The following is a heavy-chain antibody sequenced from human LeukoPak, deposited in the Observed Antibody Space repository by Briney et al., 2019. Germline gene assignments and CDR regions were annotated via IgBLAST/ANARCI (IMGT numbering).Heavy chain of an antibody. Sequence: GGSLRLSCAASGFTFSSYEMNWVRQAPGKGLEWVSHISSSGSTIYYADSVKGRFTISRDNAKNSLYLQMNSLRAEDTAVYYCARVGTYTVTYGMDVWGQGTTVTVSS. D-gene: IGHD4-17*01. V-gene: IGHV3-48*03. CDR2: ISSSGSTI. J-gene: IGHJ6*02. CDR3: ARVGTYTVTYGMDV. CDR1: GFTFSSYE.